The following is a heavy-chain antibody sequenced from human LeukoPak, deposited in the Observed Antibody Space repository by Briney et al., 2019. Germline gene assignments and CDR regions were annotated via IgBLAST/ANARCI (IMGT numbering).Heavy chain of an antibody. V-gene: IGHV3-21*01. D-gene: IGHD6-19*01. Sequence: GGSLRLSCAASGFTFSSYSMNWVRQAPGKGLEWVSSISSSSSYIYYADSVKGRFTISRDNAKNTLYLQMSSLRAEDTAVYYCASLYSSGWYRQHQGTNWFDPWGQGTLVTVSS. CDR3: ASLYSSGWYRQHQGTNWFDP. J-gene: IGHJ5*02. CDR2: ISSSSSYI. CDR1: GFTFSSYS.